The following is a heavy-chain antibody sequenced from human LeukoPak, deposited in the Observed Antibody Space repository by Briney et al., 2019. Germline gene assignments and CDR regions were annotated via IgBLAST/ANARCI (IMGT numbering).Heavy chain of an antibody. V-gene: IGHV4-34*01. CDR3: ARVSSGWSMYYFDY. D-gene: IGHD6-19*01. CDR1: GGSFSGYY. J-gene: IGHJ4*02. Sequence: SETLSLTCAVYGGSFSGYYWSWIRQPPGKGLEWIGEINHSGSTNYNPSLKSRVTISVDTSKSQFSLKLSSVTAADTAVYYCARVSSGWSMYYFDYWGQGTLVTVSS. CDR2: INHSGST.